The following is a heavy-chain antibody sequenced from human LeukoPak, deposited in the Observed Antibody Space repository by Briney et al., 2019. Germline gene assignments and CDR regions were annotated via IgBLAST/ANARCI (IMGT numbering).Heavy chain of an antibody. CDR2: IYYSGAT. V-gene: IGHV4-39*01. D-gene: IGHD1-14*01. CDR1: GGSISSTSYY. CDR3: ARHGTISSESYFDY. Sequence: ASETLSLTCTVSGGSISSTSYYWGWIRQPPGKGLEWIGSIYYSGATYYNPSLKSRVTGFVDTSKNQVSLRLSSVTAADTAVYYCARHGTISSESYFDYWGQGALVTVSS. J-gene: IGHJ4*02.